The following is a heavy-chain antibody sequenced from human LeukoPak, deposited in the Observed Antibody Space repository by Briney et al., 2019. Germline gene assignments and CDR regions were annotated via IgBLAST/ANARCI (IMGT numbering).Heavy chain of an antibody. Sequence: GGSLRLSCAASGFTFSSYWMSWVRQAPGKGLEWVSAIGGSGTSAYYADSLKGRFTISRDNSKNTLYLQVNSLRAEDTAVYYCAKDDSAYSYASFDYWGQGTLVTVSS. CDR3: AKDDSAYSYASFDY. J-gene: IGHJ4*02. D-gene: IGHD5-18*01. CDR1: GFTFSSYW. V-gene: IGHV3-23*01. CDR2: IGGSGTSA.